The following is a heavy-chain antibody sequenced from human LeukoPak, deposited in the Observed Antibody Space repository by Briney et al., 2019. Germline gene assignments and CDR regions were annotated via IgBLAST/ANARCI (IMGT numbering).Heavy chain of an antibody. CDR2: IYYSGST. CDR3: ARGGFITIFGVVTNDAFDI. CDR1: GGSISRYY. J-gene: IGHJ3*02. Sequence: SETLSLTCTVSGGSISRYYWSWLRQPPGKGLEWIGYIYYSGSTNDNPCLKSRVDISVDTSKHQFSLKLSAVTAADTAVYYCARGGFITIFGVVTNDAFDIWGQGTMVTVSS. V-gene: IGHV4-59*01. D-gene: IGHD3-3*01.